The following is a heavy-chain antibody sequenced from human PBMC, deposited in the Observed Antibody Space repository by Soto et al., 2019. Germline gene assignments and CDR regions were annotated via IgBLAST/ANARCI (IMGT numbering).Heavy chain of an antibody. CDR2: IYYTGKT. Sequence: QVQLQESGPGLVKPSQTLSLTCSVSGDYIHVGGYYWTWIRQRPGKGLEWMGYIYYTGKTYYNPSLESRLTMSVDRSKNQFSLRLPSVTAADTAVYFCGRDLTSNANCIDPWGQGTLVTVSS. J-gene: IGHJ5*02. D-gene: IGHD2-2*01. CDR1: GDYIHVGGYY. V-gene: IGHV4-30-4*01. CDR3: GRDLTSNANCIDP.